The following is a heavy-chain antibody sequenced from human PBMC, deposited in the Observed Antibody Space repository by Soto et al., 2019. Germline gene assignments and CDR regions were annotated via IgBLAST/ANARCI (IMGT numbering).Heavy chain of an antibody. D-gene: IGHD3-10*02. CDR1: GFTLSNYG. CDR3: AKDVVQRHVRGGGWFEP. J-gene: IGHJ5*02. Sequence: QVQLVESGGGVVQPGRSLRLSCATSGFTLSNYGMHWFRQAPGKGLEWVAVISYDGSNKDYVDAVKGRFTISRDNSKNTLYVQMLGLRAEDTAVYYCAKDVVQRHVRGGGWFEPWGQGTLVTVSS. V-gene: IGHV3-30*18. CDR2: ISYDGSNK.